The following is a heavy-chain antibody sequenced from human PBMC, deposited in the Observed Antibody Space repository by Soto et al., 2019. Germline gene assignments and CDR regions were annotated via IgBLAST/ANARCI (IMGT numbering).Heavy chain of an antibody. CDR1: GFTLSRHT. CDR3: VRDYYDTSGYPNTFDM. V-gene: IGHV3-21*01. Sequence: EVQLVESGGGLVKPGGSLRLSCAASGFTLSRHTMNWVRQAPGKGLEWVSFIGSRTSDIYYADSVKGRFTISRDNAKNSLYLDLTRLRAEDTAVYFCVRDYYDTSGYPNTFDMWGQGTMVTVSA. J-gene: IGHJ3*02. D-gene: IGHD3-22*01. CDR2: IGSRTSDI.